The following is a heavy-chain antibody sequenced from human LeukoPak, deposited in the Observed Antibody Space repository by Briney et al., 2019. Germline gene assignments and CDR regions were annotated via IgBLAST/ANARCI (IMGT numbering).Heavy chain of an antibody. V-gene: IGHV3-21*01. J-gene: IGHJ2*01. CDR1: GFTFSSYA. D-gene: IGHD2/OR15-2a*01. CDR3: VRVFALYSTSAYWYFDL. Sequence: PGGSLRLSCAASGFTFSSYAMSWVRQAPGKGLEWVSSITTSGSYIYYADSVKGRFTISRDNAKNSLYLQMNSLRAEDTAVYYCVRVFALYSTSAYWYFDLWGRGTLVTVSS. CDR2: ITTSGSYI.